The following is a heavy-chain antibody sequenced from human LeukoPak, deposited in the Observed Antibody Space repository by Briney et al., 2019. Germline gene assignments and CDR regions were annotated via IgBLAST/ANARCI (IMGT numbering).Heavy chain of an antibody. CDR2: INPSGGST. J-gene: IGHJ4*02. CDR1: GYAFTSYY. Sequence: ASVKVSCKASGYAFTSYYMHWVRQAPGQGLEWMGIINPSGGSTSYAQKFQGRVTMTRDTSTSTVYMELRSLRSDDTAVYYCARRGHKLGPIKDYWGQGTLVTVSS. CDR3: ARRGHKLGPIKDY. D-gene: IGHD5-12*01. V-gene: IGHV1-46*01.